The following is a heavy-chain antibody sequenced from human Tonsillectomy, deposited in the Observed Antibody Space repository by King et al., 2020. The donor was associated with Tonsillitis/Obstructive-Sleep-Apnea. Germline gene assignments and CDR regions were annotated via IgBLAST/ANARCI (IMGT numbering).Heavy chain of an antibody. CDR3: ARGPGGVAETLDY. D-gene: IGHD2-15*01. V-gene: IGHV1-18*01. J-gene: IGHJ4*02. CDR1: GYTFSTSA. CDR2: ISGYNGNT. Sequence: QLVQSGAEVKKPGASVQVSCKASGYTFSTSAISWVRQAPGQGLEWLGWISGYNGNTNYAQRFQGRVTLTTDTSTSTAYMDLRSLRSDDTAVYYCARGPGGVAETLDYWGQGTLVTVSS.